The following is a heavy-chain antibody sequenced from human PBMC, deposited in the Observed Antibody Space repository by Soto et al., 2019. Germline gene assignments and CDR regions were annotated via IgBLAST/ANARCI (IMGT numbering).Heavy chain of an antibody. D-gene: IGHD3-22*01. CDR3: ARHDSSGYYYYIDS. Sequence: SETLSLTCTVSGGSVSSNNYYWGWVRQPPGKRLEWIGSIHYSGTSYYNPSLKSRVTISVDTSKNQFSLKLPSVAAADTALYYCARHDSSGYYYYIDSWGQGTLVTVSS. V-gene: IGHV4-39*01. J-gene: IGHJ4*02. CDR2: IHYSGTS. CDR1: GGSVSSNNYY.